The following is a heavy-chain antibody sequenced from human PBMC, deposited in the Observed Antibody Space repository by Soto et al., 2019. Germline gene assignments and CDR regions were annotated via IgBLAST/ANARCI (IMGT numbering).Heavy chain of an antibody. CDR3: ARRVGATDRWSTPQINWFDP. Sequence: QVQLVQSGAEVKKPGASVKVSCKASGYTFTSYGISWVRQAPGQGLEWMGWISAYNGNTNYAQKLQGRVTMTTDTSTSTAYMELRSLRSDDTAVYYCARRVGATDRWSTPQINWFDPWGQGTLVTVSS. CDR1: GYTFTSYG. J-gene: IGHJ5*02. D-gene: IGHD1-26*01. CDR2: ISAYNGNT. V-gene: IGHV1-18*01.